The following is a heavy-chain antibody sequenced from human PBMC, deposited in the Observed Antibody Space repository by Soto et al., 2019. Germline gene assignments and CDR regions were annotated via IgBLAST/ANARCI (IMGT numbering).Heavy chain of an antibody. CDR1: GFTFSSYW. V-gene: IGHV3-74*01. Sequence: GALRLSGAASGFTFSSYWMHWVRQAPGKGLVWVSRINSDGSSTSYADSVKGRFTISRDNAKNTLYLQMNSLRAEDTAVYYCARETMVRGALDYWGQGTLVTVSS. CDR2: INSDGSST. J-gene: IGHJ4*02. D-gene: IGHD3-10*01. CDR3: ARETMVRGALDY.